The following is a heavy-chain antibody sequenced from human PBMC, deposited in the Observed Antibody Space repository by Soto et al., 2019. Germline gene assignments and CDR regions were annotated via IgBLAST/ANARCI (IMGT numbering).Heavy chain of an antibody. Sequence: ASVKVSCKASGYSFTSWDVNWVRQATGQGLEWMGYMNPNSGNTGFAQRFQGRVTMTRSTSISTAYLELSSLRYDDTAVYYCVVSSWMGAGFDYWGQGTLGTAS. CDR2: MNPNSGNT. D-gene: IGHD6-13*01. J-gene: IGHJ4*02. V-gene: IGHV1-8*01. CDR1: GYSFTSWD. CDR3: VVSSWMGAGFDY.